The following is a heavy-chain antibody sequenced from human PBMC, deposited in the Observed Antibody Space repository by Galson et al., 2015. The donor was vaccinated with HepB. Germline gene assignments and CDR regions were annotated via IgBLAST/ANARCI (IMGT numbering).Heavy chain of an antibody. CDR1: GGTFSSYA. CDR2: IIPIFGTA. V-gene: IGHV1-69*13. J-gene: IGHJ5*02. Sequence: SVKVSCKASGGTFSSYAISWVRQAPGQGLEWMGGIIPIFGTANYAQKFQGRVTITADESTSTAYMELSSLRSEDTAVYYCARGEYCSGGSCYPPPGWFDPWSQGTLVTVSS. CDR3: ARGEYCSGGSCYPPPGWFDP. D-gene: IGHD2-15*01.